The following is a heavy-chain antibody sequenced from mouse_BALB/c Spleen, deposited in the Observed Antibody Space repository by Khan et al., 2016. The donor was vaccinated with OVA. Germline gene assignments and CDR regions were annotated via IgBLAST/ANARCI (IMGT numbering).Heavy chain of an antibody. Sequence: QVRLQQSGAELARPGASVKLSCKASGYTFTDYYINWVKQRTGQGLEGIGEISLGSGDTYYNEKFKGKATLTADKSSSTVYMQLSSLTAEASAVYFCARRNYFGYTFAYWGQGTLVTVSA. CDR3: ARRNYFGYTFAY. CDR2: ISLGSGDT. J-gene: IGHJ3*01. CDR1: GYTFTDYY. D-gene: IGHD1-2*01. V-gene: IGHV1-77*01.